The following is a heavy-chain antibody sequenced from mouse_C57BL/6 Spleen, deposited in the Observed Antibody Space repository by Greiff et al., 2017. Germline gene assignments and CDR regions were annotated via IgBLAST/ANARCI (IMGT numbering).Heavy chain of an antibody. Sequence: VKLQQPGAELVRPGSSVKLSCKASGYTFTSYWMDWVKQRPGQGLEWIGNIYPSDSETHYNQKFKDKATLTVDKSSSTAYMQLSSLTSEDSAVYYCALGGVAGGAMDYWGQGTSVTVSS. V-gene: IGHV1-61*01. CDR2: IYPSDSET. J-gene: IGHJ4*01. CDR1: GYTFTSYW. CDR3: ALGGVAGGAMDY. D-gene: IGHD1-1*01.